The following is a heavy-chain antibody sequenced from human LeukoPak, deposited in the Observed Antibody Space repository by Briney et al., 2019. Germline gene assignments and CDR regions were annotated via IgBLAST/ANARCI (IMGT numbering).Heavy chain of an antibody. D-gene: IGHD3-22*01. J-gene: IGHJ4*02. CDR3: AKDSVMSYYYDSSGYFFDY. Sequence: GRSLRLSCAASGFTFSSYGMHWVRQAPGKGLEWVAVISYDGSNKYYADSVKGRFTISRDNSKNTLYLQMNSLRAEDTAVYYCAKDSVMSYYYDSSGYFFDYWGQGTLVTVSS. CDR2: ISYDGSNK. CDR1: GFTFSSYG. V-gene: IGHV3-30*18.